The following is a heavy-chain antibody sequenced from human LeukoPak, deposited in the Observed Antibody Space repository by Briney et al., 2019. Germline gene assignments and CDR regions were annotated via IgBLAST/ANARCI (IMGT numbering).Heavy chain of an antibody. J-gene: IGHJ4*02. CDR2: IKSKTDGGTT. Sequence: GGSLRLSCAASGFTFSYAWMSWVRQAPGKGLEWVGRIKSKTDGGTTDYAAPAEGRFTISRDDSQNMVYLQINSLRTEDTAVYYCIRYNSVRGWVWGQGTLVTVSS. CDR1: GFTFSYAW. D-gene: IGHD6-19*01. V-gene: IGHV3-15*01. CDR3: IRYNSVRGWV.